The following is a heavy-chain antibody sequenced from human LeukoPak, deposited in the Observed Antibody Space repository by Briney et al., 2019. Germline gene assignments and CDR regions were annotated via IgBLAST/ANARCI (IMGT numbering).Heavy chain of an antibody. CDR3: ARDARDYGDYDWFDP. Sequence: SETLSLTCTVSGVSISGYDYYWGWVRQPPGKGLEWIGSIYFSGNTYYNPSLKSRVTISVDKSKNQFSLKLNSVTAADTAVYYCARDARDYGDYDWFDPWGQGTLVTVSS. V-gene: IGHV4-39*07. CDR1: GVSISGYDYY. CDR2: IYFSGNT. D-gene: IGHD4-17*01. J-gene: IGHJ5*02.